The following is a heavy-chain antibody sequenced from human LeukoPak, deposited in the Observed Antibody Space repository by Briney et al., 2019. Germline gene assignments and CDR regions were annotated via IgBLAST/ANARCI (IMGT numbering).Heavy chain of an antibody. CDR1: GFTFSDYY. V-gene: IGHV3-11*04. CDR3: ARGAMTYCGGDCRYSVNMDV. J-gene: IGHJ6*03. D-gene: IGHD2-21*01. CDR2: ISSSGSTI. Sequence: PGGSLRLSCAASGFTFSDYYMSWIRQAPGKGLEWVSYISSSGSTIYYADSVKGRFTISRDNAKNSLYLQMNSLRAEDTAVYYCARGAMTYCGGDCRYSVNMDVWGKGTTVTVSS.